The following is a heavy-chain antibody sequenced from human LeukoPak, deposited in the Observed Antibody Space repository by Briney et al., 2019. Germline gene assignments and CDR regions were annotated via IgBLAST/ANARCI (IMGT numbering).Heavy chain of an antibody. CDR2: IYYSGST. J-gene: IGHJ4*02. V-gene: IGHV4-59*01. D-gene: IGHD1-14*01. CDR1: GGSISSYY. Sequence: SETLSLTCTVSGGSISSYYWSWIRQPPGKGLEWIGYIYYSGSTNYNPSLKSRVTISVDTSKNQFCLKLSSVTAADTAVYYCARDRNFDYWGQGTLVTVSS. CDR3: ARDRNFDY.